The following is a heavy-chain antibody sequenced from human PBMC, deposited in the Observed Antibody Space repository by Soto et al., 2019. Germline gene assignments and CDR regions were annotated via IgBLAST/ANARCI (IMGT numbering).Heavy chain of an antibody. Sequence: QVQLQESGPGLVKPSQTLSLTCTVSGGSISSGGYYWSWIRQHPGKGLEWIGYIYYSGSTYYNPSLKSRDTISVDTSKNQFSLKLSSVTAADTAVYYCARDTPIGELLGGYFDYWGQGTLVTVSS. V-gene: IGHV4-31*03. CDR2: IYYSGST. J-gene: IGHJ4*02. CDR1: GGSISSGGYY. CDR3: ARDTPIGELLGGYFDY. D-gene: IGHD3-10*01.